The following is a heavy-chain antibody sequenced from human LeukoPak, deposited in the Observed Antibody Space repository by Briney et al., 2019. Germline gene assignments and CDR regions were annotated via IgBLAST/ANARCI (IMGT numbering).Heavy chain of an antibody. D-gene: IGHD2-15*01. V-gene: IGHV3-21*01. CDR2: ISSSSSYI. CDR3: ARASHRLAATTNWFDP. Sequence: GGSLRLSCAASGFTFSSYSMNWVRQAPGKGLEWVSSISSSSSYIYYADSVKGRFTISRDNAKNSLYLQMNSLRAEDTAVHYCARASHRLAATTNWFDPWGQGTLVTVSS. CDR1: GFTFSSYS. J-gene: IGHJ5*02.